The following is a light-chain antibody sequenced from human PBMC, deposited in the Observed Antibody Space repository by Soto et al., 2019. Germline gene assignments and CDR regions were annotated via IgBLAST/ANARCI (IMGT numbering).Light chain of an antibody. V-gene: IGKV3-20*01. CDR1: QSVSNY. CDR2: VAS. Sequence: EIVLTQSPGTLSLSPGERATLSCRASQSVSNYLAWYQQKPGQAPRLLIYVASSRATGIPDRFSGSGSGTDFTLTISRLEPEDFAVYYCQQYGGSPKTFGKGTKVDIK. CDR3: QQYGGSPKT. J-gene: IGKJ1*01.